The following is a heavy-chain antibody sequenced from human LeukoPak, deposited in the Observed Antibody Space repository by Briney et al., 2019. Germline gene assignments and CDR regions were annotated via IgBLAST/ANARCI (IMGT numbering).Heavy chain of an antibody. CDR2: IYYSGST. CDR1: GGSISSYY. J-gene: IGHJ4*02. CDR3: ARDPVVPAATVDY. Sequence: TSSETLSLTCTVSGGSISSYYWSWIRQPPGKGLEWIGYIYYSGSTNYSPSLKSRVTISVDTSKNQFSLQLNSVTPEDTAVYYCARDPVVPAATVDYWGQGTLVTVSS. V-gene: IGHV4-59*12. D-gene: IGHD2-2*01.